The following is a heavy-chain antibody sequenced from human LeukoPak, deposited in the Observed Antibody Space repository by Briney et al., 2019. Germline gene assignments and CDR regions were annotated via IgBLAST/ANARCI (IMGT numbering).Heavy chain of an antibody. Sequence: GGSLRLSCVASGFTLRSYVMNWVRQTPGKGLEWVSSISGSGDSTFYPDSVKGRFSISRDNSKNTLSLQVNGLRTEDTAVYYCAKDVGTTMFDYWGQGTLVTVSS. CDR1: GFTLRSYV. J-gene: IGHJ4*02. D-gene: IGHD1-26*01. CDR3: AKDVGTTMFDY. CDR2: ISGSGDST. V-gene: IGHV3-23*01.